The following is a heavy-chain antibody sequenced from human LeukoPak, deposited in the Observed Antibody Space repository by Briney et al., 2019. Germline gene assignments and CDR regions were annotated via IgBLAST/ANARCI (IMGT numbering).Heavy chain of an antibody. J-gene: IGHJ6*02. Sequence: PSETLSLTCTVSGGSISSYYWSWIRQPPGKGLEWIGYIYYSGSTNYNPSLKSRVTISVDTSKNQFSLKLSSVTAADTAVYYCAREVYSSSRYSVGMDVWGQGTTVTVSS. CDR1: GGSISSYY. V-gene: IGHV4-59*01. CDR3: AREVYSSSRYSVGMDV. D-gene: IGHD6-13*01. CDR2: IYYSGST.